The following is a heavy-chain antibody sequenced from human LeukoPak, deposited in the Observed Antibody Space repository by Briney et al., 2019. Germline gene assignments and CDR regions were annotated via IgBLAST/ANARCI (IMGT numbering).Heavy chain of an antibody. CDR3: ARQSSGWSLGAGWFDP. CDR1: GGSISSYY. D-gene: IGHD6-19*01. J-gene: IGHJ5*02. CDR2: IYYSGST. Sequence: SETLSLTCTVSGGSISSYYWSWVREPPGKGLEWIGYIYYSGSTNYNPSLKSRVTISVDTSKNQFSLKLSSVTAADTAEYYCARQSSGWSLGAGWFDPWGQGTLVTVSS. V-gene: IGHV4-59*08.